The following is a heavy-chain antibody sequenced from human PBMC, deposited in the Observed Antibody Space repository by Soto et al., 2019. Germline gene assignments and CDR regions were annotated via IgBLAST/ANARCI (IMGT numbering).Heavy chain of an antibody. V-gene: IGHV1-8*01. CDR1: GYTFTSYD. CDR2: MNPNSGNT. Sequence: QVQLVQSGAEVKKPGASVKVSCKASGYTFTSYDINWVRQATGQGLEWMGWMNPNSGNTGYAQKLQGGFTMTRNTSISTAYMELSSLRSEDTAVYYCARAAAAGNWFDPWGQGTLVTVSS. J-gene: IGHJ5*02. CDR3: ARAAAAGNWFDP. D-gene: IGHD6-13*01.